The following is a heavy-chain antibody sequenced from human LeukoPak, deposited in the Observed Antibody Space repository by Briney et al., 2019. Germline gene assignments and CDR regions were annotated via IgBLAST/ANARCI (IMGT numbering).Heavy chain of an antibody. Sequence: PGGSLRLSCAASGFTVSSNYMSWVRQAPGKGLEWVSVIYSGGSTYYADSVKGRFTISRDNSKNTLYLQMNSLRAEDTAVYYCARACSSWGGYYYYYYMDVWGKGTTVTVSS. CDR3: ARACSSWGGYYYYYYMDV. D-gene: IGHD2-2*01. J-gene: IGHJ6*03. V-gene: IGHV3-53*01. CDR2: IYSGGST. CDR1: GFTVSSNY.